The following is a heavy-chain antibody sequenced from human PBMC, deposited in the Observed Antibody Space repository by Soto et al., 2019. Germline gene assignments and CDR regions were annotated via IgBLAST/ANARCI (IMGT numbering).Heavy chain of an antibody. Sequence: PSETLSLTCVVSNFSISSGYYLGWIRQSPGKGLEWIASIYRSGTTSYNPSLKSRVTISVDPSKNQFSLMLTAVTAADTAVYYCARTHSGSYYSVFNYWGRGSLVTAPQ. CDR3: ARTHSGSYYSVFNY. CDR1: NFSISSGYY. V-gene: IGHV4-38-2*01. D-gene: IGHD1-26*01. J-gene: IGHJ4*02. CDR2: IYRSGTT.